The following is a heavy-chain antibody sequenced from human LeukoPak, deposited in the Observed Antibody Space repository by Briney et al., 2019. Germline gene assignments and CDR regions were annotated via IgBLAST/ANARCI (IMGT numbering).Heavy chain of an antibody. Sequence: GGSLRLSCAASGFTFSSYGMHWVRQAPGKGLEWLAVISYDGSNKYYADSVKGRFTISRDNSKNTLYLQMNSLRAEDTAVYYCAKSWTSDFWSGKGGYFDYWGQGTLVTVSS. CDR3: AKSWTSDFWSGKGGYFDY. CDR1: GFTFSSYG. J-gene: IGHJ4*02. V-gene: IGHV3-30*18. D-gene: IGHD3-3*01. CDR2: ISYDGSNK.